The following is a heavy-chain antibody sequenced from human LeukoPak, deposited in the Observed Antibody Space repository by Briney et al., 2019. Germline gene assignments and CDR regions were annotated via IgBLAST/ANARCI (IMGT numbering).Heavy chain of an antibody. Sequence: GGSLRLSCAASGFTFSSYTMNWVRQAPGKGLEWVSSISTSSSYIYYADSVKGRFTISRDDSKNTAYLQMNSLKTEDTAVYYCARDNDSRDPPHFDYWGQGTLVTVSS. CDR2: ISTSSSYI. CDR1: GFTFSSYT. D-gene: IGHD3-16*01. V-gene: IGHV3-21*04. J-gene: IGHJ4*02. CDR3: ARDNDSRDPPHFDY.